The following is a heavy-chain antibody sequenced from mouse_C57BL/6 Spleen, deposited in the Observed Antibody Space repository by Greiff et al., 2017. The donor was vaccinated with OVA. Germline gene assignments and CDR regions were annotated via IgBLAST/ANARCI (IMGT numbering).Heavy chain of an antibody. CDR3: ARQGYYGSSSCDY. CDR1: GFTFSSYG. Sequence: EVQGVESGGDLVKPGGSLKLSCAASGFTFSSYGMSWVRQTPDKRLEWVATISSGGSYTYYPDSVKGRFTISRDNAKNTLYLQMSSLKSEDTAMYYCARQGYYGSSSCDYWGQGTTLTVSS. D-gene: IGHD1-1*01. J-gene: IGHJ2*01. CDR2: ISSGGSYT. V-gene: IGHV5-6*01.